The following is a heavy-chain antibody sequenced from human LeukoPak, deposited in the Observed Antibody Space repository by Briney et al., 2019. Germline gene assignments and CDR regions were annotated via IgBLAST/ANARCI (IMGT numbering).Heavy chain of an antibody. CDR2: ISGSGGST. CDR3: AKDVKTYYDFWSGHEGFDY. V-gene: IGHV3-23*01. CDR1: GFTFSSYA. J-gene: IGHJ4*02. Sequence: PWGSLRLSCAASGFTFSSYAMCWVRQAPGKGLEWVSAISGSGGSTYYADSVKGRFTISRDNSKNTLYLQMNSLRAEDTAVYHCAKDVKTYYDFWSGHEGFDYWGQGTLVTVSS. D-gene: IGHD3-3*01.